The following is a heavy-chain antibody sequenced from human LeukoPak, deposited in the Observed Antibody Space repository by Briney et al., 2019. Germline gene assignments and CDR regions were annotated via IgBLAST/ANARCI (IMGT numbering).Heavy chain of an antibody. V-gene: IGHV3-7*05. CDR1: GFTFSSYW. Sequence: GGSLRLSCAASGFTFSSYWMTWVRQAPGKGLEGVANIKQDGSEKYYVDSVKGRFTISRDNAKNSLYLQMNSLGAEDTAVYYCARRGTSSSWAHFDYWGQGTLVTVSS. CDR3: ARRGTSSSWAHFDY. D-gene: IGHD6-13*01. CDR2: IKQDGSEK. J-gene: IGHJ4*02.